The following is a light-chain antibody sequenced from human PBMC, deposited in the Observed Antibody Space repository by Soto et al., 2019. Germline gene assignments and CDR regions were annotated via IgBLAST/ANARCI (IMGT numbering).Light chain of an antibody. Sequence: DIVLTQSPLSLPVTPGEPASITCRSSQSLLYSNGYNYLDWYLQKPGQSPQLLIYLSSHRASGVPVRCSGSGSGTYFTLKISRLEAGDVGVYYCMQPLLTSWTFGQGTELGIK. J-gene: IGKJ1*01. CDR2: LSS. CDR1: QSLLYSNGYNY. CDR3: MQPLLTSWT. V-gene: IGKV2-28*01.